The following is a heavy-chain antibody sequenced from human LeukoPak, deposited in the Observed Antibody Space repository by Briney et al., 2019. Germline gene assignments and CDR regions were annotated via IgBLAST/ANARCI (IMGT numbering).Heavy chain of an antibody. CDR1: GASISSGGYY. V-gene: IGHV4-31*03. D-gene: IGHD3-22*01. CDR2: SLYSGTT. J-gene: IGHJ4*02. CDR3: ARVNTMIVVVFDY. Sequence: SQTLSLTCTVSGASISSGGYYWSWIRQLPGKGLEWIGCSLYSGTTHFNPSLQSRPSISVDPSKNQFSLKLSSVTAADTAVYYCARVNTMIVVVFDYWGQGTLVTVSS.